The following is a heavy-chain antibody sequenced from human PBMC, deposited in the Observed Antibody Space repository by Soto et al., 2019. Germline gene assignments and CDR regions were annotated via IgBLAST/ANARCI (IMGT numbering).Heavy chain of an antibody. CDR2: ISTAHSDV. V-gene: IGHV1-18*01. J-gene: IGHJ4*02. CDR3: ARDLTYIRQY. D-gene: IGHD2-2*02. CDR1: GYTFTDYG. Sequence: QVQLVQSADEVKKPGASVKVSCKTSGYTFTDYGISWVRQAPGQGLEWMGWISTAHSDVGYAQKFQGRFTMTTDKSTSTAYMELRSLTSDDTAVDFCARDLTYIRQYWGQGTLVTVSS.